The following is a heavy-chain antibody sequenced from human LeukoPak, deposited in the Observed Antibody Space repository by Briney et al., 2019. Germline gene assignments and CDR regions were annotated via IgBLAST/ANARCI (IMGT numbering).Heavy chain of an antibody. J-gene: IGHJ3*02. CDR1: GYTFTNYG. CDR3: TRTRVLRFLEWAPHDAFDI. D-gene: IGHD3-3*01. V-gene: IGHV1-18*01. CDR2: ISAHNGNT. Sequence: ASVKVSCKAPGYTFTNYGISWVRQPPGQGLEWMGWISAHNGNTNYAQKLQGRVTMTTDTSTSTVYMELRSLRSDDTAVYYCTRTRVLRFLEWAPHDAFDIWGQGTMVTVSS.